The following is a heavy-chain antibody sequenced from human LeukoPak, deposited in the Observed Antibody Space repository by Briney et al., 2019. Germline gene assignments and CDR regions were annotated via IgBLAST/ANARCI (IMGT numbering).Heavy chain of an antibody. V-gene: IGHV4-38-2*02. CDR1: NYSLKRGYY. J-gene: IGHJ5*02. Sequence: PSETLSLTCSVSNYSLKRGYYWGWIRQPPGKGLEWIGEIYHSGRTNYNPSLKSRITISVDTSKKQFSLKLSSVTAADTAVYYCSPLGLEARIPFDPWGQGTLVTVSS. D-gene: IGHD6-6*01. CDR2: IYHSGRT. CDR3: SPLGLEARIPFDP.